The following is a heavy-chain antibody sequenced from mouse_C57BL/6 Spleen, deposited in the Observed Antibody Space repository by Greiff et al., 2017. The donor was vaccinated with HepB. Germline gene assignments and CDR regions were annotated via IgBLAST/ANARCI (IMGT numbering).Heavy chain of an antibody. D-gene: IGHD1-1*01. CDR2: IWSGGST. CDR1: GFSLTSYG. J-gene: IGHJ4*01. Sequence: VKLVESGPGLVQPSQSLSITCTVSGFSLTSYGVHWVRQSPGKGLEWLGVIWSGGSTDYNAAFISRLSISKDNSKTQVFFKMNSLQSDDTAIYYCATYYDSSPYYAMDYWGQGTSVTVSS. CDR3: ATYYDSSPYYAMDY. V-gene: IGHV2-2*01.